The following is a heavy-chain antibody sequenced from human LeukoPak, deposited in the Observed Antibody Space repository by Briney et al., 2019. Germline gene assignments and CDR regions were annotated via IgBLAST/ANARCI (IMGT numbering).Heavy chain of an antibody. D-gene: IGHD3-10*01. CDR2: IYWNDDK. J-gene: IGHJ4*02. Sequence: SGPTLVKPTQTLTLTCTFSGFSLSTSGVGVGWIRQPPGKALEWLALIYWNDDKRYSPSLESRLTITKDTSKNQVVLTMTNMDPVDTATYYCAHSLYYYGSGSYKGWGQGTLVTVSS. V-gene: IGHV2-5*01. CDR3: AHSLYYYGSGSYKG. CDR1: GFSLSTSGVG.